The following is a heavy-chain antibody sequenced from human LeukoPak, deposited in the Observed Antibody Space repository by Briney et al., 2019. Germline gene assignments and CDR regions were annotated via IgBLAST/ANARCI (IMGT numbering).Heavy chain of an antibody. Sequence: ASVKVSCKASGYTLTGYYMHWVRQAPGQGLEWMGWINPNSGGTNYAQKFQGRVTMTRDTSISTAYMELSRLRSDDTAVYYCASPNYYDSSGYLAFDIWGQGTMVTVSS. V-gene: IGHV1-2*02. CDR2: INPNSGGT. CDR1: GYTLTGYY. J-gene: IGHJ3*02. D-gene: IGHD3-22*01. CDR3: ASPNYYDSSGYLAFDI.